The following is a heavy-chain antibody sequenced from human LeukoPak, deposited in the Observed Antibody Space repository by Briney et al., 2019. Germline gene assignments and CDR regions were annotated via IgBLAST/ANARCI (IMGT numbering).Heavy chain of an antibody. CDR1: AGSISSYY. CDR3: ARVSSPSRVYNSANWAVDV. V-gene: IGHV4-59*01. J-gene: IGHJ6*04. CDR2: IYYSGST. D-gene: IGHD7-27*01. Sequence: SETLSLTCTVSAGSISSYYWSWIRQPPGKGLEWIGYIYYSGSTNYNPSRKSRVTISVDTSKNQFSLKLSSVTAADTAVYYCARVSSPSRVYNSANWAVDVWGKGTTVTVSS.